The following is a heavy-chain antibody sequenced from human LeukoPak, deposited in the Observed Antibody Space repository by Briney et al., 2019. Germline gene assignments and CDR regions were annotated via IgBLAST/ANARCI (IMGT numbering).Heavy chain of an antibody. D-gene: IGHD1-26*01. V-gene: IGHV1-8*01. CDR3: ARVRGRGAFDI. CDR1: GYTFTSYD. CDR2: VNPNSGNT. J-gene: IGHJ3*02. Sequence: ASVKVSCKASGYTFTSYDINWVRQAAGQRLEWMGWVNPNSGNTGYEQKFQGRVTVTRNTSIRTAYMELSSLRSEDTAVYYCARVRGRGAFDIWGQGTMVTVSS.